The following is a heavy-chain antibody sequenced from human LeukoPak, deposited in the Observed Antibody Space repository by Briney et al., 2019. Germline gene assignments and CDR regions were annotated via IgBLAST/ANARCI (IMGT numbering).Heavy chain of an antibody. Sequence: SVKVSCKASGGTFSSYAISWVRQAPGQGLEWMGGIIPIFGTANYAQKFQGRVTITADESTSTAYMELSSRRSEDAAVYYCARDHCNSTSCYTWIWFDPWGEGTLVTVPS. D-gene: IGHD2-2*02. CDR2: IIPIFGTA. V-gene: IGHV1-69*01. CDR3: ARDHCNSTSCYTWIWFDP. CDR1: GGTFSSYA. J-gene: IGHJ5*02.